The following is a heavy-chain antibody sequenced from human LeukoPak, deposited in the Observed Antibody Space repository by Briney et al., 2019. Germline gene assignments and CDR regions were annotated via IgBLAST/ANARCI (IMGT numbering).Heavy chain of an antibody. J-gene: IGHJ4*02. V-gene: IGHV3-30*02. D-gene: IGHD2-15*01. CDR1: GFTFDDYA. CDR2: IRYDGSNK. CDR3: AKIVVVVAATPRRQDFDY. Sequence: GGSLRLSCAASGFTFDDYAMHWVRQAPGKGLEWVAFIRYDGSNKYYADSVKGRFTISRDNSKNTLYLQMNSLRAEDTAVYYCAKIVVVVAATPRRQDFDYWGQGTLVTVSS.